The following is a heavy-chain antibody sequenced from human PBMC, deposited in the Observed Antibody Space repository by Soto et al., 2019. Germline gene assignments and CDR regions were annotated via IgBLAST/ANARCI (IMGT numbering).Heavy chain of an antibody. CDR3: ARAINRWNAFDI. D-gene: IGHD3-16*02. J-gene: IGHJ3*02. Sequence: QVQLQESGPGLVKPSQPLSLTCTASGGSISSGGYYWSWIRQHPGKGLEWIGKIYYSATTYYNPSLKSRVTLSVDASENQFSLKLSSVTAADTAVYYCARAINRWNAFDIWGQGTMVTVSS. CDR1: GGSISSGGYY. V-gene: IGHV4-31*03. CDR2: IYYSATT.